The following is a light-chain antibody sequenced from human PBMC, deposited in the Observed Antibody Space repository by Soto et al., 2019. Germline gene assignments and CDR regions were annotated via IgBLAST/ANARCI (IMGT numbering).Light chain of an antibody. CDR3: QQYNNWPIT. J-gene: IGKJ5*01. Sequence: ESVLTQSPGTLSLSPGERATLSCRASQSVSSNYLAWYQQKPGQAPRLLIYDASNRPTDIPAGFSGSGSGTEFTLTISSLQSEDFAVYYCQQYNNWPITFGQGTRREIK. CDR2: DAS. CDR1: QSVSSN. V-gene: IGKV3D-15*01.